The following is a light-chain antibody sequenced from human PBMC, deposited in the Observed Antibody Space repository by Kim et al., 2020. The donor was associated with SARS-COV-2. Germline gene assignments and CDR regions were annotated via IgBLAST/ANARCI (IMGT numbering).Light chain of an antibody. CDR1: NIGGKS. Sequence: VAPGKKAGITCGGNNIGGKSVQWYQQKPGQAPVLVIYYDSDRPSGIPERFSGSNSGNTATLTISRVEAGDEADYYCQVWDSSSARVFGGGTNLTVL. V-gene: IGLV3-21*04. CDR3: QVWDSSSARV. CDR2: YDS. J-gene: IGLJ3*02.